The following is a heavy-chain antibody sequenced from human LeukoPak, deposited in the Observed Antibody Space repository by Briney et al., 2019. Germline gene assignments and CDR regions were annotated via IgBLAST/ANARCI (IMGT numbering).Heavy chain of an antibody. D-gene: IGHD7-27*01. J-gene: IGHJ4*02. CDR1: GGSISSSSYY. Sequence: SETLSLTCTVSGGSISSSSYYWGWIRQPPGKGLEWIGRIYTSGSTNYNPSLKSRVTMSVDTSKNQFSLKLSSVTAADTAVYYCARGPHYALGIYFDYWGQGTLVTVSS. CDR3: ARGPHYALGIYFDY. CDR2: IYTSGST. V-gene: IGHV4-61*05.